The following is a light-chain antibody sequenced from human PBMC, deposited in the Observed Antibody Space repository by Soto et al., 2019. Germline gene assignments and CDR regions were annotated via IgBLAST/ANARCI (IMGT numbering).Light chain of an antibody. CDR1: SSDVGGYNY. Sequence: QSVLNQPPSASGSPLHSVPISCTGTSSDVGGYNYVSWYQQHPGKAPKLMIYEVSKRPSGVPDRFSGSKSGNTASLTVSGLQAEDEADYYCSSYAGSNNLRVFGTGTKVTVL. J-gene: IGLJ1*01. CDR3: SSYAGSNNLRV. V-gene: IGLV2-8*01. CDR2: EVS.